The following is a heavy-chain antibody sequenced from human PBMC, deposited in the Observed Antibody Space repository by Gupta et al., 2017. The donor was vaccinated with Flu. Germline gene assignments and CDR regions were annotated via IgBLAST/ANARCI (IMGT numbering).Heavy chain of an antibody. D-gene: IGHD1-26*01. CDR3: ASISGSYRKDY. CDR2: IYPNTGGT. Sequence: VRQAPGQGLEWMGWIYPNTGGTNYAQKFQGRVTMTRDTSISTVYMELSGLRSDDTALYYCASISGSYRKDYWGRGTLVTVSS. J-gene: IGHJ4*02. V-gene: IGHV1-2*02.